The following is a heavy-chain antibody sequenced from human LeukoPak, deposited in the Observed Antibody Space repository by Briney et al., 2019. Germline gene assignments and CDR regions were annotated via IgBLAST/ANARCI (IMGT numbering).Heavy chain of an antibody. V-gene: IGHV3-53*01. CDR3: ASTHLGYCSSASCQNDY. Sequence: PGRSLRLSCAASGFTVSSNYMSWVRQAPGKGLEWVSVIYSGGSTYYADSVKGRFTISRDNSKNTLYLQMNSLRAEDTAVYYCASTHLGYCSSASCQNDYWGQGTLVTVSS. CDR1: GFTVSSNY. J-gene: IGHJ4*02. D-gene: IGHD2-2*01. CDR2: IYSGGST.